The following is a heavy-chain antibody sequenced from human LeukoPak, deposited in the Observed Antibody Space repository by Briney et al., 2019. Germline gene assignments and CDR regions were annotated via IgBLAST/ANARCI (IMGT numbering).Heavy chain of an antibody. CDR2: IWYDGSNK. Sequence: GGSLRLSCAASGFTFSSYGMHWVRQAPGKGLEWVAVIWYDGSNKYYADSVKGRLTISRDNSKNTLYLQMNSLRAEDTAVYYCAREPPSVPTGPYYYDSSPRPAFDIWGQGTMVTVSS. CDR1: GFTFSSYG. CDR3: AREPPSVPTGPYYYDSSPRPAFDI. J-gene: IGHJ3*02. V-gene: IGHV3-33*01. D-gene: IGHD3-22*01.